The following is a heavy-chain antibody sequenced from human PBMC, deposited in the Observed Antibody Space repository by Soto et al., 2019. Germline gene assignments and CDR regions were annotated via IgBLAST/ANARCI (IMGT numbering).Heavy chain of an antibody. D-gene: IGHD2-2*01. J-gene: IGHJ4*02. Sequence: SETLSLTCTVSDGSISSYYWSWIRQPPGKGLEWIGYIYYSGSTKYNPSLRSRVTISVDTSKNQFSLKLSSVTAADTAVYYCARAVLPASATFDYWGQGTLVTVSS. V-gene: IGHV4-59*01. CDR3: ARAVLPASATFDY. CDR1: DGSISSYY. CDR2: IYYSGST.